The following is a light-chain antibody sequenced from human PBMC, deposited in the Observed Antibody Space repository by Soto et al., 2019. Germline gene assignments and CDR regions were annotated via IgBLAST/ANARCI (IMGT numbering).Light chain of an antibody. CDR3: QQSYSTPPYT. J-gene: IGKJ2*01. Sequence: DIQMTQYPSSLSASVGDRVTITCRASQSISSYLNWYQQKPGKAPKLLIYAASSLQSGVPSRFSGSGSGTDFTLTISSLQPEDFATYYCQQSYSTPPYTFGQGTKVEIK. V-gene: IGKV1-39*01. CDR1: QSISSY. CDR2: AAS.